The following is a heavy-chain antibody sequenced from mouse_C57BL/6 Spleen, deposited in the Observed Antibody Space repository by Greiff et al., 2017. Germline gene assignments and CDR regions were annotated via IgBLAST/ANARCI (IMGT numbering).Heavy chain of an antibody. V-gene: IGHV2-5*01. Sequence: VKVVESGPGLVQPSQSLSITCTVSGFSLTSYGVHWVRQSPGKGLEWLGVIWRGGSTDYNAAFMSRLSITKDNSKSQVFFKMNSLQADDTAIYYCAKTRTVVADWYFDVWGTGTTVTVSS. CDR2: IWRGGST. CDR3: AKTRTVVADWYFDV. J-gene: IGHJ1*03. D-gene: IGHD1-1*01. CDR1: GFSLTSYG.